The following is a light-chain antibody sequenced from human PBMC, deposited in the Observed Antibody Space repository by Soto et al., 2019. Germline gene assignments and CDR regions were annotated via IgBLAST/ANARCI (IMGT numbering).Light chain of an antibody. CDR1: SSDVGAYTY. V-gene: IGLV2-14*01. Sequence: QSALTQPASVSGSPGQSITISCTGTSSDVGAYTYVSWYQQHPGKAPKLIIYDVSDRPSGVSNRFSGSKSGNTASLTISGLQAEDEADYYCSSYTRSTTPSVFGTGTQLTVL. J-gene: IGLJ1*01. CDR3: SSYTRSTTPSV. CDR2: DVS.